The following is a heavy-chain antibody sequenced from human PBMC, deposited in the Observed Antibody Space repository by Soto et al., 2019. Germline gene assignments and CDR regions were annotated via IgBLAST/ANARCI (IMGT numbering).Heavy chain of an antibody. Sequence: ASVKVSCKASGGTFSSYAISWVRQAPGQGLEWMGGIIPIFGTANYAQKFQGRVTITADESTSTAFMELSSLRSEDTAVYYCASGTYDYVWGSFLPNYFDYWGQGTLVTVSS. D-gene: IGHD3-16*01. J-gene: IGHJ4*02. CDR3: ASGTYDYVWGSFLPNYFDY. V-gene: IGHV1-69*13. CDR2: IIPIFGTA. CDR1: GGTFSSYA.